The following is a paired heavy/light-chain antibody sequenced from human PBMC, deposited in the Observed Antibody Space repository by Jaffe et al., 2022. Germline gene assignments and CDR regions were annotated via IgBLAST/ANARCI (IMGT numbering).Heavy chain of an antibody. D-gene: IGHD3-9*01. J-gene: IGHJ6*03. Sequence: EVQLVESGGGLVKPGGSLRLSCAASGFTFSNAWMSWVRQAPGKGLEWVGRIKSKTDGGTTDYAAPVKGRFTISRDDSKNTLYLQMNSLKTEDTAVYYCTTPPKGSARNYDILTGYQDVSRRPYYYYYYMDVWGKGTTVTVSS. CDR2: IKSKTDGGTT. V-gene: IGHV3-15*01. CDR3: TTPPKGSARNYDILTGYQDVSRRPYYYYYYMDV. CDR1: GFTFSNAW.
Light chain of an antibody. CDR1: SGSIASNY. CDR3: QSYDSSNQNVV. Sequence: NFMLTQPHSVSESPGKTVTISCTRSSGSIASNYVQWYQQRPGSSPTTVIYEDNQRPSGVPDRFSGSIDSSSNSASLTISGLKTEDEADYYCQSYDSSNQNVVFGGGTKLTVL. CDR2: EDN. V-gene: IGLV6-57*01. J-gene: IGLJ2*01.